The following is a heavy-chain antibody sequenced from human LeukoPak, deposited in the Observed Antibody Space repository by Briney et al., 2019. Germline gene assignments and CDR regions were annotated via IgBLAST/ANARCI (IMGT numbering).Heavy chain of an antibody. J-gene: IGHJ4*02. CDR1: GYSFTSYW. CDR3: ASWEGYSSSWPYYFDY. CDR2: IYPGDSDT. V-gene: IGHV5-51*01. D-gene: IGHD6-13*01. Sequence: GESLKISCKGSGYSFTSYWIGWVRQMPGKGLEWMGIIYPGDSDTRYSPSFQGQVTISADKSISTAYLQWSSLKASDTAMYYCASWEGYSSSWPYYFDYWGQGTLVTVSS.